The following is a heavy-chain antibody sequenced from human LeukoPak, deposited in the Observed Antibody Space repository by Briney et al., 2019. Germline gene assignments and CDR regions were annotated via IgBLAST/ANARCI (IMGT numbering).Heavy chain of an antibody. D-gene: IGHD3-10*01. CDR3: ARSMVRGVILGYFDY. Sequence: SVKVSCKASVGTFSSYAISWVRQAPGQGLEWMGGIIPIFGTANHAQKFQGRVTITTDESTSTAYMELSSLRSEDTAVYYCARSMVRGVILGYFDYWGQGTLVTVSS. J-gene: IGHJ4*02. CDR2: IIPIFGTA. CDR1: VGTFSSYA. V-gene: IGHV1-69*05.